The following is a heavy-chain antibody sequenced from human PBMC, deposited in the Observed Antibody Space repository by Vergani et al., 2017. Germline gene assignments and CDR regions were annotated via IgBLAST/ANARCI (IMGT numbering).Heavy chain of an antibody. D-gene: IGHD2-2*01. Sequence: QVQLVQSGAEVKKPGASVKVSCKASGYTFTGYYMHWVRQAPGQGLEWMGWINPNSGGTNYAQKFQGRVTMTSDTSISTAYMELSRLRSDDTAVYYCARPIVVVPAASRYYYYGMDVWGQGTTVTVSS. CDR1: GYTFTGYY. CDR3: ARPIVVVPAASRYYYYGMDV. J-gene: IGHJ6*02. V-gene: IGHV1-2*02. CDR2: INPNSGGT.